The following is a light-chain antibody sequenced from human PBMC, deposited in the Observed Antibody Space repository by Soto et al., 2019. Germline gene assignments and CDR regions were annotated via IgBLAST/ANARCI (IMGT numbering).Light chain of an antibody. Sequence: QSGLTQPPSVSAAPGQTVTISCSGSTSNVGTKHVSWYQQFPGTVPKVLIYDNDKRRSGISDRFSGSRSGTSATLAITGLQTGDEADYYCASWDTSLSVAMFGGGTKLTVL. J-gene: IGLJ3*02. CDR3: ASWDTSLSVAM. CDR2: DND. CDR1: TSNVGTKH. V-gene: IGLV1-51*01.